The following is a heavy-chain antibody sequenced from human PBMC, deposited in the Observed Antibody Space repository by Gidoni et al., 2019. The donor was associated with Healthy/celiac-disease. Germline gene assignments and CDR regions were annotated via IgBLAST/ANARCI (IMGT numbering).Heavy chain of an antibody. V-gene: IGHV4-39*01. J-gene: IGHJ4*02. D-gene: IGHD3-22*01. CDR2: INYSGST. CDR1: GGSISSSIYD. CDR3: ARLAATVVVFYFDY. Sequence: QLQLQESGPGLVKPSETLSLTCTVSGGSISSSIYDWGWIRQPPGKGLEWIGCINYSGSTYYNPSCKSRVTISVDTSKNQFSLKLSSVTAADTAVYYCARLAATVVVFYFDYWGQRTLVTVSS.